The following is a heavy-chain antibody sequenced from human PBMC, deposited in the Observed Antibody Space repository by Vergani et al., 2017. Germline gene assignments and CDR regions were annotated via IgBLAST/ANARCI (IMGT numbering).Heavy chain of an antibody. CDR3: ATSRNIAAAGIDY. V-gene: IGHV4-39*01. J-gene: IGHJ4*02. Sequence: QVQLQESGPGLVKPSETLSLTCTVSGGSISSSSYYWGWIRQPPGKGLEWIGSIYYSGSTYYNPSLKSRVTISVDTSKNQFSLKLSSVTAADTAVYYCATSRNIAAAGIDYWGQGTLVTVSS. CDR1: GGSISSSSYY. CDR2: IYYSGST. D-gene: IGHD6-13*01.